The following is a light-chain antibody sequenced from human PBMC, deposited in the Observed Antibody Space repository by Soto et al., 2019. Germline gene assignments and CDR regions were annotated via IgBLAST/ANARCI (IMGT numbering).Light chain of an antibody. CDR2: GAF. J-gene: IGKJ5*01. CDR1: QSVSSN. Sequence: EIVMTQSPATLSVSPGERATLACRASQSVSSNSAWYQQKPGQAPRLLIYGAFTRATGIPARFSGSGSGTEFTLTISSLQSEDFAVYYCQQYNNWPSITFVQGTRLEIK. CDR3: QQYNNWPSIT. V-gene: IGKV3-15*01.